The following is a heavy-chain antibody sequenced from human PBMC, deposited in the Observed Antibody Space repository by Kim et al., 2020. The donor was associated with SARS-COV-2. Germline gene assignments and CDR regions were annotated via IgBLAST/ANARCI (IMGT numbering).Heavy chain of an antibody. J-gene: IGHJ4*02. V-gene: IGHV3-30*18. CDR1: GFTFSSYG. Sequence: GGSLRLSCAASGFTFSSYGMHWVRQAPGKGLEWVAVISYDGSNEYYADSVKGRFTISRDNSKNTLYLQMKSLRAEDTAGYYCAKSSVTTNIDYWGQGTLVTVAS. D-gene: IGHD4-17*01. CDR2: ISYDGSNE. CDR3: AKSSVTTNIDY.